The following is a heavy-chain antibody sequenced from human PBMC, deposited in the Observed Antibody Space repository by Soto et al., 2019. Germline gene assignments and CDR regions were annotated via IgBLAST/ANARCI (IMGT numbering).Heavy chain of an antibody. CDR3: SXGLTTALVTIDVSRGANWCDP. Sequence: ASVKVSCKASGYTFTTYDINWVRQAAGQGLEWMGWMSPDSGTTGYAQKFQGRVTMTRDTSITTAYLELTSLKSEDTAVYYCSXGLTTALVTIDVSRGANWCDPWGQVTLVTVPQ. CDR1: GYTFTTYD. V-gene: IGHV1-8*02. J-gene: IGHJ5*02. D-gene: IGHD3-22*01. CDR2: MSPDSGTT.